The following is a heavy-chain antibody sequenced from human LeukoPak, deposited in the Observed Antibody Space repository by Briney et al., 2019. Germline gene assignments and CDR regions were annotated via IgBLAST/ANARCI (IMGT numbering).Heavy chain of an antibody. CDR2: ISAYNGNT. V-gene: IGHV1-18*01. CDR3: ARVYYYGSGSYLGGWFDP. Sequence: ASVKVSCKASGYTFTSYGISWVRQAPGQGLEWMGWISAYNGNTNYAQKLQGRVTMTTDTSTSTAYMELRSLRSDDTAVYHCARVYYYGSGSYLGGWFDPWGQGTLVTVSS. CDR1: GYTFTSYG. J-gene: IGHJ5*02. D-gene: IGHD3-10*01.